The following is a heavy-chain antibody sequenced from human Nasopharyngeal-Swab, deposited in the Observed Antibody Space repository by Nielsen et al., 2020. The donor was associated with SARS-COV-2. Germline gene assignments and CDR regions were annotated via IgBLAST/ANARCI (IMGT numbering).Heavy chain of an antibody. CDR3: ARSHIVVVTDAFDI. CDR1: GYTFTGYY. V-gene: IGHV1-2*04. J-gene: IGHJ3*02. D-gene: IGHD2-21*02. CDR2: INPNSGGT. Sequence: ASVKVSCKASGYTFTGYYMHWVRQAPGKGLEWMGWINPNSGGTYYAQKFQGWVTMTRDTSISTAYMELSRLRSDDTAVYYCARSHIVVVTDAFDIWGQGTMVTVSS.